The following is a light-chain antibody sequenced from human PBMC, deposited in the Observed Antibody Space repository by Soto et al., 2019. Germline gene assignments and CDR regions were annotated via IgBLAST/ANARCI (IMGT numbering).Light chain of an antibody. J-gene: IGLJ1*01. CDR3: CAYTTSNTRQIV. CDR2: DVR. V-gene: IGLV2-14*01. Sequence: QSALTQPASVSGSPGQSITISCTGTSSDVGGYNYVSWYQQHPGKAPKFMLYDVRDRPSGVSNRFSGSKSGNTASLTISGVQAEDEADYYCCAYTTSNTRQIVFGTGTKLTVL. CDR1: SSDVGGYNY.